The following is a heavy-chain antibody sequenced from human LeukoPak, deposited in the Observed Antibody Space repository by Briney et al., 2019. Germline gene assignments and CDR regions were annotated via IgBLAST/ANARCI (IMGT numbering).Heavy chain of an antibody. Sequence: GRSLGLSCAASGFTFSSYAMHWVRQAPGKGLEWVAVISYDGSNKYYADSVKGRFTISRDNSKNTLYLQMNSLRPEDTAVYYCVRVKAVAGRVDYYYYVMDVWGQGTTVTVSS. CDR3: VRVKAVAGRVDYYYYVMDV. CDR1: GFTFSSYA. CDR2: ISYDGSNK. J-gene: IGHJ6*02. D-gene: IGHD6-19*01. V-gene: IGHV3-30-3*01.